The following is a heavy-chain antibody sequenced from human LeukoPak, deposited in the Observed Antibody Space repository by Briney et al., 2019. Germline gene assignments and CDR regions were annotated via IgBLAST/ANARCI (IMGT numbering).Heavy chain of an antibody. V-gene: IGHV4-59*08. J-gene: IGHJ6*03. Sequence: PSETLSLTCIVSGVSIGTYYWSWIRQSPGKGLEGIGYIYVTGSTRYNPYLQRRVTISVDTSRNQFFLKMSSVTAADTAVYYCARHIGGGIEDMDVWGTGTKVTVSS. D-gene: IGHD3-16*02. CDR3: ARHIGGGIEDMDV. CDR1: GVSIGTYY. CDR2: IYVTGST.